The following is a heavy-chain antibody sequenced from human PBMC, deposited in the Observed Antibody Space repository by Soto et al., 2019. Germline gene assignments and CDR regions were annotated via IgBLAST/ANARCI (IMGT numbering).Heavy chain of an antibody. Sequence: PGGSLRLSCAASGFTFGSYGIHWVRQAPGKGLEWVGIIWYDGSNKYYADSVKGRFTISRDSSKKKVYMQMDSLRDEDTGVEDNARDNILGAYFFDYWGQGALVTVSS. D-gene: IGHD1-26*01. V-gene: IGHV3-33*01. CDR2: IWYDGSNK. CDR3: ARDNILGAYFFDY. CDR1: GFTFGSYG. J-gene: IGHJ4*02.